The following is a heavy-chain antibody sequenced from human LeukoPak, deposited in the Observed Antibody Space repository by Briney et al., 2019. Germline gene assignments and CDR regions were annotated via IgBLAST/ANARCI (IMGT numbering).Heavy chain of an antibody. Sequence: SETLSLTCTVSGGSISSGGYYWSWIRQHPGKGLEWIGYIYYSGSTYYNPSLKSRVTISVDTSKNQFSLKLSSVTAADTAVYYCARDLVVATIGTVGYFDYWGQGTLVTVSS. D-gene: IGHD5-12*01. CDR2: IYYSGST. V-gene: IGHV4-31*03. CDR1: GGSISSGGYY. J-gene: IGHJ4*02. CDR3: ARDLVVATIGTVGYFDY.